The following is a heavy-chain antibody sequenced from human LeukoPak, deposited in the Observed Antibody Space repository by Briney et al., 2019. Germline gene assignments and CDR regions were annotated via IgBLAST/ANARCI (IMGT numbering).Heavy chain of an antibody. CDR2: ISYDGIVT. J-gene: IGHJ4*02. V-gene: IGHV3-30*01. Sequence: GGSLRLSCAASGFTFSTYAMHWVRQAPDKGLQWVAIISYDGIVTYYADSVRGRFTISRDDSTNTLYLQMNSLRPEDTALHHCAKDFRWLVDYWGQGTLVTVSS. CDR1: GFTFSTYA. CDR3: AKDFRWLVDY. D-gene: IGHD6-19*01.